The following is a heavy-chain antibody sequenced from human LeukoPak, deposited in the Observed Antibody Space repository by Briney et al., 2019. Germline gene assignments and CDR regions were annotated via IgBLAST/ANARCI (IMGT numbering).Heavy chain of an antibody. CDR1: GGTFSSYA. J-gene: IGHJ3*02. CDR3: ARDGRVGAPNDAFDI. D-gene: IGHD2-15*01. V-gene: IGHV1-69*04. CDR2: IIPILGIA. Sequence: GASVKVSCKASGGTFSSYAISWVRQAPGQGLEWMGRIIPILGIANYAQKFQGRVTITADKSTSTAYMELSSLRSDDTAVYYCARDGRVGAPNDAFDIWGQGTMVTVSS.